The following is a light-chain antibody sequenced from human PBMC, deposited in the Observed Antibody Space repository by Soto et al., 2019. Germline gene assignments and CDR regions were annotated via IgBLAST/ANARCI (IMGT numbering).Light chain of an antibody. CDR2: QDN. CDR1: GGSIATNY. V-gene: IGLV6-57*04. CDR3: HSYDSSAHWV. Sequence: NFMLTQPHSVSESPGKTVTISCTRSGGSIATNYVQWYQQRPGSAPTPVIFQDNDGPSGVPDRFSGSIDSSSNSASLTISGLRTEDEADYYCHSYDSSAHWVFGGGTKLTVL. J-gene: IGLJ3*02.